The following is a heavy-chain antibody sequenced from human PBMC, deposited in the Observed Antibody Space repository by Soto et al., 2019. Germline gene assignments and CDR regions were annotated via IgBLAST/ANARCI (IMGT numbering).Heavy chain of an antibody. J-gene: IGHJ4*02. CDR2: ISWNSGSI. V-gene: IGHV3-9*01. Sequence: SLRLSCAASRFTFDDYAMHWVRQAPGKGLEWVSGISWNSGSIGYADSVKGRFTISRDNAKNSLYLQMNSLRAEDTALYYCAKDIGSIVVVVAAAFDYWGQGTLVTVS. CDR1: RFTFDDYA. CDR3: AKDIGSIVVVVAAAFDY. D-gene: IGHD2-15*01.